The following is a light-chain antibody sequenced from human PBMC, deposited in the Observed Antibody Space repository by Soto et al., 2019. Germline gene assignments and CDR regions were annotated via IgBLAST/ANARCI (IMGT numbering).Light chain of an antibody. CDR2: DAS. CDR3: QHYDNLLTWT. Sequence: DIQMTQSPSSLSASVGDRVTITCQASQDISNYLNWYQQKPGKAPKLLIYDASNLETGVPSRFSGSGSGTDFTFTISSLQPEDIATYYCQHYDNLLTWTFGQGTKVEIK. V-gene: IGKV1-33*01. J-gene: IGKJ1*01. CDR1: QDISNY.